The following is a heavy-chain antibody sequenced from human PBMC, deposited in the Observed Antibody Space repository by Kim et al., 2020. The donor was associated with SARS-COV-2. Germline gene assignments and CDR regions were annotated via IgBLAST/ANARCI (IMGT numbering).Heavy chain of an antibody. Sequence: TKYGRKRQGRVIMTTDTSTNTAYMELWRLRSDDTAMYYCARGAYGDVSFDYWGQGTLVTVSS. V-gene: IGHV1-18*01. D-gene: IGHD4-17*01. CDR3: ARGAYGDVSFDY. CDR2: T. J-gene: IGHJ4*02.